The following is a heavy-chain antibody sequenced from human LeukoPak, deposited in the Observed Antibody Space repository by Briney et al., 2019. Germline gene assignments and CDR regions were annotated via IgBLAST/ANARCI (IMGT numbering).Heavy chain of an antibody. CDR1: GFTFSSYA. V-gene: IGHV3-23*01. CDR3: ARDWVATAGPTLFDY. CDR2: ISGSGGST. Sequence: GGSLRLSCAASGFTFSSYAMSWVRQAPGKGLEWVSAISGSGGSTYYADSVKGRFTISRDNSKNTLYLQMNSLRAEDTAVYYCARDWVATAGPTLFDYWGQGTLVTVSS. J-gene: IGHJ4*02. D-gene: IGHD6-13*01.